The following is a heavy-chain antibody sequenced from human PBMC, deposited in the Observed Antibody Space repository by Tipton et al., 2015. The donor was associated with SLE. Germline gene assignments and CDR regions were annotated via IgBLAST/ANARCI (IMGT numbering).Heavy chain of an antibody. Sequence: TLSLTCAVYGGSFNGYYWSWIRQPPGKGPEWIGEINHSGNTNYNPPLKSRVTISVDTSKNQFSLKLSSVTAADTAVYYCARTITGTTGVTDAFDIWGQGTMVTVSS. D-gene: IGHD1-7*01. J-gene: IGHJ3*02. CDR1: GGSFNGYY. V-gene: IGHV4-34*01. CDR3: ARTITGTTGVTDAFDI. CDR2: INHSGNT.